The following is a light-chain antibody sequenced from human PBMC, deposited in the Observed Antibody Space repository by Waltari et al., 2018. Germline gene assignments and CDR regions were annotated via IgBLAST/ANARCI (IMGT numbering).Light chain of an antibody. Sequence: NFMLTQPHSVSESPGKTVTISCTRSSGSIASNYVQWYQQRPGSAHTTVIYEDNQRPAGVPGRFSGSIDSSSNSASLTISGLKTEDEADYYCQSYDDNNRRVFGGGTKLTVL. J-gene: IGLJ3*02. CDR2: EDN. CDR3: QSYDDNNRRV. V-gene: IGLV6-57*04. CDR1: SGSIASNY.